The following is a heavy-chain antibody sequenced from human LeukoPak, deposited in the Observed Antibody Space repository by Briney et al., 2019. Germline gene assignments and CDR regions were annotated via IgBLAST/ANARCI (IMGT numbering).Heavy chain of an antibody. Sequence: SETLSLTCTVSGGSISSSSYYWGWIRQPPGKGLEWIGTIYYSGSTYYKPSLKSRVTISVDTPKNQFSLKLSSVTAADTAVYYFARLLGVIRGFRYMDVWGKGTTVTISS. J-gene: IGHJ6*03. CDR3: ARLLGVIRGFRYMDV. D-gene: IGHD3-10*01. V-gene: IGHV4-39*01. CDR1: GGSISSSSYY. CDR2: IYYSGST.